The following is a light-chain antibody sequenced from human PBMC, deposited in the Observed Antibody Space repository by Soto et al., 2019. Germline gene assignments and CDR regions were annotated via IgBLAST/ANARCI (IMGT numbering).Light chain of an antibody. CDR1: QSVSGN. J-gene: IGKJ4*01. CDR2: GAS. V-gene: IGKV3-15*01. CDR3: QQYNNWPPLT. Sequence: EIVMTQSPATLSVSPGESATLSCRASQSVSGNLACYQQKPGQAPRLLIYGASTRATGIPARFSGSGSGTEFTLTISSLQSEDFAVYYCQQYNNWPPLTFGGGTKVEIK.